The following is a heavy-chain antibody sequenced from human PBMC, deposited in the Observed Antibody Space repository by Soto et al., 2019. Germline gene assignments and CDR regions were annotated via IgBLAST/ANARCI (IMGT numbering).Heavy chain of an antibody. J-gene: IGHJ4*02. CDR3: AKGGSSGWYRFDY. CDR1: GYTFTSYA. Sequence: AASVKVSCKASGYTFTSYAMHWVRQAPGQRLEWMGWINAGNGNTKYSQKFQGRVTITRDTSASTAYMELSSLRSEDTAVYYCAKGGSSGWYRFDYWGQGTLVTVSS. CDR2: INAGNGNT. D-gene: IGHD6-19*01. V-gene: IGHV1-3*01.